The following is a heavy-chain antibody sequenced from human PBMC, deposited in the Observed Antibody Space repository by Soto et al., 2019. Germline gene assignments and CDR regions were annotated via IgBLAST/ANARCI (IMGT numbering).Heavy chain of an antibody. CDR1: GFTFSSYA. J-gene: IGHJ4*02. CDR2: ISGSGGTT. D-gene: IGHD3-10*01. CDR3: AKVGPYGLGTLKDY. V-gene: IGHV3-23*01. Sequence: EVQLLESGGGLVQPGGSLRLSCAASGFTFSSYAMSWVRQAPGKGLEWVSAISGSGGTTYYADSVKGRFTISRDTSKSTVSLQMDTVRAEETAVYYCAKVGPYGLGTLKDYRGQGTLVTVSS.